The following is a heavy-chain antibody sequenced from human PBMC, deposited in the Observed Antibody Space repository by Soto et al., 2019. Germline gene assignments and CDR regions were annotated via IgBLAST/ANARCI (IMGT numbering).Heavy chain of an antibody. CDR1: GYRYTGDH. CDR3: AREMVEQQLILAGAFDI. CDR2: INPNSGGT. Sequence: ALVKRSCKAAGYRYTGDHIRWVRQTTGQGFEWMGWINPNSGGTNYAQKFQGWVTMTRDTSISTAYMELSRLRSDDTAVYYCAREMVEQQLILAGAFDIWGQGTMVTGSS. V-gene: IGHV1-2*04. D-gene: IGHD6-13*01. J-gene: IGHJ3*02.